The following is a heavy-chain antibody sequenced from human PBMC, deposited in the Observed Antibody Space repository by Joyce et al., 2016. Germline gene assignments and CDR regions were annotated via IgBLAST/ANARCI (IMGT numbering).Heavy chain of an antibody. CDR3: AGTFNYPHHDGMDV. CDR2: IIPMLNMT. Sequence: QVHLVQSGAEVKKSGSSVRVSCKASGGPFNKYTVSWVRQAPGQGLEWMGRIIPMLNMTNYAQEFQGRVTITADTSTTTAYMQLTGLRFDDTAVYFCAGTFNYPHHDGMDVWGQGTTVTVSS. D-gene: IGHD4-11*01. CDR1: GGPFNKYT. J-gene: IGHJ6*02. V-gene: IGHV1-69*02.